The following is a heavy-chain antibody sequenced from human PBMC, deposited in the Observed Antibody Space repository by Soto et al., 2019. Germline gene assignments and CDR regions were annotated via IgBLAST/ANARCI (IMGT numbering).Heavy chain of an antibody. Sequence: ASVKVSCKVSGYTLTELSMHWVRQAPGKGLEWMGGFDPEDGETIYAQKFQGRVTMTEDTSTDTAYMELSSLRSEDTAVYYCATVRYYYGSGSYPNWFDPWGQGTMVTVYS. CDR3: ATVRYYYGSGSYPNWFDP. D-gene: IGHD3-10*01. V-gene: IGHV1-24*01. J-gene: IGHJ5*02. CDR1: GYTLTELS. CDR2: FDPEDGET.